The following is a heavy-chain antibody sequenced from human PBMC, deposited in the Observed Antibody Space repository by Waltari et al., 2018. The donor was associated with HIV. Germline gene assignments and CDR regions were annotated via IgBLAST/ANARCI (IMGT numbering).Heavy chain of an antibody. CDR1: GSNFNILW. J-gene: IGHJ4*02. CDR2: ILPGDSDT. D-gene: IGHD2-15*01. Sequence: EVQLVQSGAEVKEPGESLKNSCQGSGSNFNILWTAWVRQLPGKGLEWMGIILPGDSDTRYSPSFQGQVTISADKSITTAYLQWTTLRASDTAMYYCARGAVRSTLFYFDFWAQGTLVTVSS. V-gene: IGHV5-51*03. CDR3: ARGAVRSTLFYFDF.